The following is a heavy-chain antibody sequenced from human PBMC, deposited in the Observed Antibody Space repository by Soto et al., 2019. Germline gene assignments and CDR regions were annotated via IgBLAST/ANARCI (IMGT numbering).Heavy chain of an antibody. D-gene: IGHD1-1*01. CDR3: ARSTDRYYFDY. CDR2: INPSSGDT. Sequence: ASVKVSCKASGYTFINYYLHWVRLAPGQGLEWLGMINPSSGDTTSAQKFQARVTMTRGSSPRTVDLDLSSLRSDDTAVYYCARSTDRYYFDYWGQGTLVTVSS. CDR1: GYTFINYY. J-gene: IGHJ4*02. V-gene: IGHV1-46*01.